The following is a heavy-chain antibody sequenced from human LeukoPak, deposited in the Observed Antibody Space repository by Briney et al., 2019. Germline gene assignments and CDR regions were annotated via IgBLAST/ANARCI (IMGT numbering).Heavy chain of an antibody. D-gene: IGHD6-19*01. CDR3: AKERQWLVSDFFDY. CDR1: GFTFSSYA. Sequence: GGSLRLSCAASGFTFSSYAMSWVRQAPGKGLEWVSAISGSGGSTYYADSVKGRFPISRDNSKTTLYLQITSLRAEDPAVYYCAKERQWLVSDFFDYWGQGTLVTASS. CDR2: ISGSGGST. V-gene: IGHV3-23*01. J-gene: IGHJ4*02.